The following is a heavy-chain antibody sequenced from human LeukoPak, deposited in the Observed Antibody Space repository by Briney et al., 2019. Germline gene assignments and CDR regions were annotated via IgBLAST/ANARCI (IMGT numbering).Heavy chain of an antibody. CDR2: FYYDGRT. Sequence: PSETLSLTCTVSGGSITSSTYYWGWFRQPPGKGLEWIGSFYYDGRTYYSPSLKSRVTISGDTSKNHFSLKLSSVTAADTAVYYCARRAGDWAVNWVDPWGQGTLVTVSS. CDR1: GGSITSSTYY. D-gene: IGHD2-21*02. V-gene: IGHV4-39*02. J-gene: IGHJ5*02. CDR3: ARRAGDWAVNWVDP.